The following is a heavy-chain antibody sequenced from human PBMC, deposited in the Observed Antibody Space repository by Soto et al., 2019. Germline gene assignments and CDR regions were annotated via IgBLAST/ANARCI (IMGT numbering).Heavy chain of an antibody. Sequence: GASVKVSCKASGGTFSSYAISWVRQAPGQGLEWMGGIIPIFGTANYAQKFQGRVTITADESTSTAYMELSSLRSEDTAVYYCARDGGDGYNLRQNAFDIWGQGTMVTVSS. J-gene: IGHJ3*02. CDR1: GGTFSSYA. V-gene: IGHV1-69*13. CDR2: IIPIFGTA. CDR3: ARDGGDGYNLRQNAFDI. D-gene: IGHD5-12*01.